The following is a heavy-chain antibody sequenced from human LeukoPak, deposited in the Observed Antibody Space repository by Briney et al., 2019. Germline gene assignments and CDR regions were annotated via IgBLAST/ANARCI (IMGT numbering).Heavy chain of an antibody. J-gene: IGHJ6*02. CDR3: ARLMTLVRGALKRLPRSCGMDV. CDR1: GYSFNAYY. Sequence: GESLKISCKGSGYSFNAYYIAWVRQMPGKDLEWMGAIYPGDSDTTYSPSLQGQVTISADKSATTAYLQWNSLKASDTAIYYCARLMTLVRGALKRLPRSCGMDVWGQGTTVTVS. D-gene: IGHD3-10*01. V-gene: IGHV5-51*01. CDR2: IYPGDSDT.